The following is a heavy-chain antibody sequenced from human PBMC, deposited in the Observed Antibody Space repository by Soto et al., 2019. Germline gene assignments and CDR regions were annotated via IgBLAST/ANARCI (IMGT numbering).Heavy chain of an antibody. J-gene: IGHJ4*02. CDR2: IGGSGDST. CDR1: GFTFSNYA. Sequence: GSLRLSCAASGFTFSNYAMSWVRQAPGKGLEWVSGIGGSGDSTYYADSVKGRFTISRDNSKNTLYLQMNSLRAEDTAVYYCAKDPRIRFPLADSYFDYWGQGTLVTVSS. D-gene: IGHD3-22*01. V-gene: IGHV3-23*01. CDR3: AKDPRIRFPLADSYFDY.